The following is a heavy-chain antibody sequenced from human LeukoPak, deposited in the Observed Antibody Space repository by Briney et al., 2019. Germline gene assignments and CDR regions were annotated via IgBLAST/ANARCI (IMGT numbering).Heavy chain of an antibody. Sequence: GGSLRLSCAASGFTLSSYGMHWVRQAPGKGLEWVAIIWYDGSNKYYADSVKGRFTISRDNSKNTLYLQMNSLRAEDTAVYYCARDSTMVRGVIGPFDYWGQGTLVTVSS. J-gene: IGHJ4*02. D-gene: IGHD3-10*01. V-gene: IGHV3-33*01. CDR2: IWYDGSNK. CDR3: ARDSTMVRGVIGPFDY. CDR1: GFTLSSYG.